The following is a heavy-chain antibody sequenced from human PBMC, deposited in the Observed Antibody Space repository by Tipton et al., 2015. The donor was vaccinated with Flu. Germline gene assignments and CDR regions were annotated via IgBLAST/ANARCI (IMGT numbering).Heavy chain of an antibody. V-gene: IGHV3-23*01. CDR3: ARDLNLSEVTSTGYHYYGMDV. CDR1: GFTFSSYT. J-gene: IGHJ6*02. D-gene: IGHD2-2*01. CDR2: ISGSGGTT. Sequence: SLRLSCAASGFTFSSYTMTWVRQAPGKGLEWVSAISGSGGTTYYADSVKGRFTISRDNSKSVLFLEMNSLRAEDTALYYCARDLNLSEVTSTGYHYYGMDVWGQGTTVTVSS.